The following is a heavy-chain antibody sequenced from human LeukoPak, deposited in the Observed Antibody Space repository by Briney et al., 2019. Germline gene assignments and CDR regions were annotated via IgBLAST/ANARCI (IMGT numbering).Heavy chain of an antibody. CDR1: GFTFSSYE. CDR3: AREAWTVVTAIRSFDY. D-gene: IGHD2-21*02. V-gene: IGHV3-48*03. CDR2: INSDGSTI. J-gene: IGHJ4*02. Sequence: PGGSLRLSCAASGFTFSSYEMNWVRQAPGRGLECVSYINSDGSTIYYADSVKGRFTISRDNAKNSLSLQMNSLRAEDTAVYYCAREAWTVVTAIRSFDYWGQGTLVTVSS.